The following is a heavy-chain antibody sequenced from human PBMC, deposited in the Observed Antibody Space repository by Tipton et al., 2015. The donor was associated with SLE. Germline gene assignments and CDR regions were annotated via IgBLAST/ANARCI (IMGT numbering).Heavy chain of an antibody. Sequence: LSLTCTVSGGSISSYYWSWIRQPPGKGLEWIGYIYYSGSTNYNPSLKSRVTISVDTSKNQFSLKLSSVTAADTAVYYCARASDSSGWSSLDYWGQGTLVTVSS. CDR3: ARASDSSGWSSLDY. CDR2: IYYSGST. V-gene: IGHV4-59*12. J-gene: IGHJ4*02. D-gene: IGHD6-19*01. CDR1: GGSISSYY.